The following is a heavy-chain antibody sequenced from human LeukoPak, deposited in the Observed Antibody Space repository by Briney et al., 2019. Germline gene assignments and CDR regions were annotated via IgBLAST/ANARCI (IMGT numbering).Heavy chain of an antibody. D-gene: IGHD2-15*01. CDR1: GYSISSDYY. CDR2: IYHSGST. Sequence: PSETLSLTCIVSGYSISSDYYWGWIRQPPGKGLEWIGNIYHSGSTYYNASLKSRVTILVDMSKNQFSLKLSSVTAADTAVYYCTRVRYCSGGSCSSPTYFDYWGQGTLVTVSS. CDR3: TRVRYCSGGSCSSPTYFDY. V-gene: IGHV4-38-2*02. J-gene: IGHJ4*02.